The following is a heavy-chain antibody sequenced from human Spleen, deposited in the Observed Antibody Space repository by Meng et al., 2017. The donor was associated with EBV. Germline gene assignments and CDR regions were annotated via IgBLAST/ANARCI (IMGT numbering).Heavy chain of an antibody. D-gene: IGHD3-10*01. V-gene: IGHV3-23*04. J-gene: IGHJ4*02. CDR1: GFTFSDSA. CDR3: ALWFREHFDY. Sequence: GHLVGAGGGLVPPGGSLGLSCAAVGFTFSDSAMSWVRQAPGKGLEWVSTISAGIGNTHYADSVKGRFTISRDNSKNTLYLQMNNLRADDTAVYYCALWFREHFDYWGQGTLVTVSS. CDR2: ISAGIGNT.